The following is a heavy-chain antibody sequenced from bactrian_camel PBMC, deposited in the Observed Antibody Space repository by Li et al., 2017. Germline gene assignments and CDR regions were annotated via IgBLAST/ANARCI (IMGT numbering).Heavy chain of an antibody. CDR1: GFTFHKWH. J-gene: IGHJ4*01. Sequence: HVQLVESGGGLVQPGGSLRLSCAPSGFTFHKWHMSWVRQGPGKGLEWVSSIYTGGGSTYYSDSVKGRFTLSRDNARNALYLQMNNLKREDTGMYYCAADWGTGCYSGSWARPNYDYWGQGTQVTVS. CDR3: AADWGTGCYSGSWARPNYDY. V-gene: IGHV3-2*01. CDR2: IYTGGGST. D-gene: IGHD3*01.